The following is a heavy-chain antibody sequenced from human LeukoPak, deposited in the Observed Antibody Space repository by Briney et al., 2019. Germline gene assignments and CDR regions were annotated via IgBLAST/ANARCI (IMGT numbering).Heavy chain of an antibody. V-gene: IGHV4-59*01. CDR2: IYYSGST. Sequence: SETLSLTCTVSGGSIRSYYWSWIRQPPGKGLEWIGYIYYSGSTNYNPSLKSRVTISVDTSKNQIYLKLSSVTAADTAVYYCARDRRSGEDSNFRGQGTLVTVSS. CDR3: ARDRRSGEDSNF. CDR1: GGSIRSYY. D-gene: IGHD2-15*01. J-gene: IGHJ4*02.